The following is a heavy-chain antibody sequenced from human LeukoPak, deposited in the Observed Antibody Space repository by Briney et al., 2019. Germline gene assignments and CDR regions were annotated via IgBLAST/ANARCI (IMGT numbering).Heavy chain of an antibody. J-gene: IGHJ4*02. D-gene: IGHD3-16*01. CDR1: GYTFIGYY. V-gene: IGHV1-2*02. CDR3: ARVITSGVDY. CDR2: INPNSGGT. Sequence: ASVTVSCKASGYTFIGYYMHWVRQAPGQGLEWMGWINPNSGGTNYAQKFQGRVTMTRDTSISTAYMELSRLRSDDTAVYYCARVITSGVDYWGQGTLVTVSS.